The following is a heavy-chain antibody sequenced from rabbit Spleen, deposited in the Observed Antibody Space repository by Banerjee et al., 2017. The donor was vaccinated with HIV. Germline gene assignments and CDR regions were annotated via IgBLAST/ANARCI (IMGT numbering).Heavy chain of an antibody. CDR3: ARDLAGVIGWNFNL. CDR1: RFSFSKSYW. V-gene: IGHV1S45*01. CDR2: IYAGSSGTT. J-gene: IGHJ4*01. Sequence: QEQLVESGGDLAKPEGSLTLTCTASRFSFSKSYWMCWVRQAPGKGPEWIACIYAGSSGTTYYASWAKGRFTISKTSSTTVTLQMTSLTAADTATYFCARDLAGVIGWNFNLWGPGTLVTVS. D-gene: IGHD4-1*01.